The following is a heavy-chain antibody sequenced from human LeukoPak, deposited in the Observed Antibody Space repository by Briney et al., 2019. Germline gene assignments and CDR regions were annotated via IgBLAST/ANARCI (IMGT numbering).Heavy chain of an antibody. CDR2: ILTSGTT. D-gene: IGHD1-26*01. V-gene: IGHV4-4*09. CDR1: NGSISSYH. J-gene: IGHJ4*02. CDR3: ARLRVSGSYLYYFDY. Sequence: SETLSLTCTVSNGSISSYHWSWVRQPPGKGLEWIGYILTSGTTNYNPSLKSRLTISVDTFKNQFTLKLSSVTAADTAVYYCARLRVSGSYLYYFDYWGQGTLVTVSS.